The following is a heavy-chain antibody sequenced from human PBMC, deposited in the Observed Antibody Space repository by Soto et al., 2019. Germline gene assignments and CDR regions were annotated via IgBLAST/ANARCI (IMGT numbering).Heavy chain of an antibody. CDR2: INPNSGGT. V-gene: IGHV1-2*02. CDR1: GYPFTGYY. Sequence: XSVKVACQASGYPFTGYYVHWVRQAPGQGLEWMGWINPNSGGTNYAQKFQGRVTMTRDTSISTAYMELSRLRSDDTAVYYCARDLASSSSNWFDPCGQRTLVTVSS. D-gene: IGHD6-6*01. J-gene: IGHJ5*02. CDR3: ARDLASSSSNWFDP.